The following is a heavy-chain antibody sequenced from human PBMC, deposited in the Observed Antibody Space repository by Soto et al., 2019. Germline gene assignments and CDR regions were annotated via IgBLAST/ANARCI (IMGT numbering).Heavy chain of an antibody. CDR1: GFTFTAFA. CDR3: ARDRYFDSYSFDY. J-gene: IGHJ4*02. V-gene: IGHV3-30-3*01. CDR2: ISDDGSKT. Sequence: QVQLVESGGGVVQPGRSLRLSCAASGFTFTAFAMHWVRQAPGKGLEWVGIISDDGSKTHYADSVKGRLTISRDTSKNTVYLQMNSLRPEDTAVYYCARDRYFDSYSFDYWGQGTLVTVSS. D-gene: IGHD3-9*01.